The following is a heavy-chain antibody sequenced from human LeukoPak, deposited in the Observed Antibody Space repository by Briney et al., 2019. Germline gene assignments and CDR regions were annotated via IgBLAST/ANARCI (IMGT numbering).Heavy chain of an antibody. CDR1: GYTLTGNS. CDR2: INGKSGDT. J-gene: IGHJ4*02. CDR3: ARKVVGATHPLDY. V-gene: IGHV1-2*02. D-gene: IGHD1-26*01. Sequence: ASVKVSCKASGYTLTGNSMHWVRQAPGQGLEWMGWINGKSGDTKYAGKFQGRVTMTRDSSTSTVYMELSSLKSDDTALYYCARKVVGATHPLDYWGQGTLVTVSS.